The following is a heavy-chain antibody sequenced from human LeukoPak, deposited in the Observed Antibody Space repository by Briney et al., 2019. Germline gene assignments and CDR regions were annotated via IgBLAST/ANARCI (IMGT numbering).Heavy chain of an antibody. V-gene: IGHV4-59*08. J-gene: IGHJ4*02. CDR3: ARHNRADWASFFDY. CDR1: GGSISNYY. Sequence: PSETLSLTCTVSGGSISNYYWSWIRQPPGKGLEWIGYIYYGGSTNYNPSLKSRVTISIGTSRNQISLNLNSVTAADTAVYYCARHNRADWASFFDYWGQGTLVTVSS. CDR2: IYYGGST. D-gene: IGHD3-9*01.